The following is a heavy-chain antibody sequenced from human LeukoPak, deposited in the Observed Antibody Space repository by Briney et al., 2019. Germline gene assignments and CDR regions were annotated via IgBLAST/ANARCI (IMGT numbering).Heavy chain of an antibody. V-gene: IGHV3-21*01. Sequence: GGSLRLSCAASGFTFSSYWMHWVRQAPGKGLEWVSSISSSSSYIYDADSVKGRFTISRDNAKNSLYLQMNSLRAEDTAVYYCASITLPAAWGQGTLVTVSS. CDR1: GFTFSSYW. J-gene: IGHJ5*02. CDR3: ASITLPAA. CDR2: ISSSSSYI.